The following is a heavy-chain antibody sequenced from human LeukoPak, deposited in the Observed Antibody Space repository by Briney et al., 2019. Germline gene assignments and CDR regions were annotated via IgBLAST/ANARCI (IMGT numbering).Heavy chain of an antibody. V-gene: IGHV1-8*01. D-gene: IGHD1-14*01. CDR1: GYTFTSYD. Sequence: GASVKVSCKASGYTFTSYDINWVRQATGQGLEWMRWMNPNSGNTGYAQKFQGRVTMTRNTSISTAYMELSSLRSEDTAVYYCARGPHPGIARQNYYYYYMDVWGKGTTVTVSS. CDR3: ARGPHPGIARQNYYYYYMDV. CDR2: MNPNSGNT. J-gene: IGHJ6*03.